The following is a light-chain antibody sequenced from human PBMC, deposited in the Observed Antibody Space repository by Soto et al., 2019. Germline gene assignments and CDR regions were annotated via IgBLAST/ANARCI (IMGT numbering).Light chain of an antibody. Sequence: EIVLTQSPGALSLSPGERATLSCRASQSITHNYVAWYQQKPGQAPRLLIHDASNRATGIPDRFSGSGSGTDFTLTISRLEPEDFAVYYCQQCATSPLTFGQGTKVEI. CDR3: QQCATSPLT. J-gene: IGKJ1*01. CDR2: DAS. V-gene: IGKV3-20*01. CDR1: QSITHNY.